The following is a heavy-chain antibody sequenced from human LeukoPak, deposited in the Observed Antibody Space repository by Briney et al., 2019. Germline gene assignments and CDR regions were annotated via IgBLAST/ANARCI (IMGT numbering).Heavy chain of an antibody. V-gene: IGHV3-48*01. Sequence: GGSLRLSCAASGFTFNIYSMDWVRHAPGKGLEWVSKITSKSTTIYYADSVKGRFTISRDNAKNSLYLQMNSLRAEDTAVYYCARERGYCAGDSCYGFDYWGQGILVTVSS. CDR1: GFTFNIYS. J-gene: IGHJ4*02. CDR2: ITSKSTTI. CDR3: ARERGYCAGDSCYGFDY. D-gene: IGHD2-15*01.